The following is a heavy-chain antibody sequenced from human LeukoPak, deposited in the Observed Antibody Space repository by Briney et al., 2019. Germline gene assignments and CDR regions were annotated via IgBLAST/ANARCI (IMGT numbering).Heavy chain of an antibody. J-gene: IGHJ3*02. CDR1: GGSISSYY. D-gene: IGHD7-27*01. CDR2: IYYSGST. Sequence: PSETLSLTCTVSGGSISSYYWSWIRQPPGKGLEWIGYIYYSGSTNYNPPLKSRVTISVDTSKNQFSLKLSSVTAADTAVYYCARHGDTLAPFAFDIWGQGTMVTVSS. V-gene: IGHV4-59*08. CDR3: ARHGDTLAPFAFDI.